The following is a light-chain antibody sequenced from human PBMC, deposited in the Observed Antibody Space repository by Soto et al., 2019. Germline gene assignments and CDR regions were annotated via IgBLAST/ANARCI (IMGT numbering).Light chain of an antibody. CDR2: DVS. V-gene: IGLV2-14*01. Sequence: QSALTQPASVSGSPGQSITISCTGTSSDVGGYNYVSWYQQHPGKAPKLMIYDVSNRPSGGSNRFSGSKSGNTASLTIAGLQAEDEADYYCRSYTSSSTVVFGGGTKLTVL. CDR1: SSDVGGYNY. J-gene: IGLJ2*01. CDR3: RSYTSSSTVV.